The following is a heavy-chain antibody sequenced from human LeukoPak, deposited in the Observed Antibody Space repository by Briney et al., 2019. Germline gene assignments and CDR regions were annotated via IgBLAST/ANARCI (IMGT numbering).Heavy chain of an antibody. D-gene: IGHD3-22*01. CDR3: AKDLGGYYLPRVFDY. V-gene: IGHV3-23*01. CDR2: ISGSGGST. Sequence: GSLRLSCSASGFTFSSYAMSWVRQAPGEGLGGGSAISGSGGSTYYADSVKGRFTISRDNSKNTLYLQMNSLRAEDTAVYYCAKDLGGYYLPRVFDYWGQGTLVTVSS. CDR1: GFTFSSYA. J-gene: IGHJ4*02.